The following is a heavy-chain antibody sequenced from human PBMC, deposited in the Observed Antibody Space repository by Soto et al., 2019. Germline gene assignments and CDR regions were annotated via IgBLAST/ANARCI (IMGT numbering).Heavy chain of an antibody. D-gene: IGHD3-3*01. CDR1: GGSISSYY. CDR2: IYYSGST. Sequence: PSETLSLTCTVSGGSISSYYWSWIRQPPGKGLEWIGYIYYSGSTNYNPSLKSRVTISVDTSKNQFSLKLSSVTAADTAVYYCARGGNGGFWSGYSWFDPWGQGTLVTVS. J-gene: IGHJ5*02. CDR3: ARGGNGGFWSGYSWFDP. V-gene: IGHV4-59*01.